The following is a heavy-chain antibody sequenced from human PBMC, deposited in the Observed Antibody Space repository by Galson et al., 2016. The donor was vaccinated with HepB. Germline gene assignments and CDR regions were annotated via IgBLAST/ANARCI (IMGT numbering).Heavy chain of an antibody. D-gene: IGHD3-3*01. CDR2: LSYDGSNK. Sequence: SLRLSCAASGFRFSSYGMHWVRQAPGKGLEWAAVLSYDGSNKYYADSVKGRFTMSRDNSKNTLYLQMNSLRGEDTAVYYCAKGDTILGGYYGMDVWGKGTTVTVSS. CDR3: AKGDTILGGYYGMDV. CDR1: GFRFSSYG. J-gene: IGHJ6*04. V-gene: IGHV3-30*18.